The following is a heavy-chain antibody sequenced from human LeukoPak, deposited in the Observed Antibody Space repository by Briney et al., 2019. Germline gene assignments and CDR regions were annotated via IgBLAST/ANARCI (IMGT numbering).Heavy chain of an antibody. V-gene: IGHV3-7*01. Sequence: GGSLRLSCGASGFTLSRYWMRWVRRARGRGREWVGNIKQDGSEKYYVDSVKGRFTISRDNAKNSLYLQMNRLRAEDTAVYYCARDTKRSFYYYYGMDVWGQGTTVTVSS. J-gene: IGHJ6*02. D-gene: IGHD3-3*01. CDR1: GFTLSRYW. CDR2: IKQDGSEK. CDR3: ARDTKRSFYYYYGMDV.